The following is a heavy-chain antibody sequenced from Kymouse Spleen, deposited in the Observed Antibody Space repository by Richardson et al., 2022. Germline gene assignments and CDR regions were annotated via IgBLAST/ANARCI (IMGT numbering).Heavy chain of an antibody. CDR2: IWYDGSNK. V-gene: IGHV3-33*01. Sequence: QVQLVESGGGVVQPGRSLRLSCAASGFTFSSYGMHWVRQAPGKGLEWVAVIWYDGSNKYYADSVKGRFTISRDNSKNTLYLQMNSLRAEDTAVYYCARDRYDFWSGYYIMGYYYGMDVWGQGTTVTVSS. CDR1: GFTFSSYG. CDR3: ARDRYDFWSGYYIMGYYYGMDV. D-gene: IGHD3-3*01. J-gene: IGHJ6*02.